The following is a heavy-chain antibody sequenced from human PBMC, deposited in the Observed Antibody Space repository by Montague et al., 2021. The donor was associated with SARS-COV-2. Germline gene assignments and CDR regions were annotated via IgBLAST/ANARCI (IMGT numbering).Heavy chain of an antibody. Sequence: SETLSLTCAVYGGSFTGYYWSWFRQPPGKGLVWSGEINHRGSTNYNPSLKSRVTISVDTSKNQFSLKLSSLIAADTAVYYCARDVRGRVVVVIAIPYDYVDYWGQGTLVSVSS. CDR2: INHRGST. V-gene: IGHV4-34*01. CDR1: GGSFTGYY. J-gene: IGHJ4*01. D-gene: IGHD2-21*01. CDR3: ARDVRGRVVVVIAIPYDYVDY.